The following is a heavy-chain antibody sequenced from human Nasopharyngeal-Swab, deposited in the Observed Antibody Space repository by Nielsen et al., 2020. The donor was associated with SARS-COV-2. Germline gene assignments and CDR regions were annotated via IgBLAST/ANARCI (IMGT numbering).Heavy chain of an antibody. V-gene: IGHV3-23*01. CDR2: ISGSGGST. CDR1: GFTFSSYA. J-gene: IGHJ4*02. CDR3: AKDYGQGYDSSRYFDY. D-gene: IGHD3-22*01. Sequence: GESLKISCAASGFTFSSYAMSWVRQAPGKGLEWVSAISGSGGSTYYVDSVKGRFTISRDNSKNTLYLQMNSLRAEDTAVYYCAKDYGQGYDSSRYFDYWGQGTLVTVSS.